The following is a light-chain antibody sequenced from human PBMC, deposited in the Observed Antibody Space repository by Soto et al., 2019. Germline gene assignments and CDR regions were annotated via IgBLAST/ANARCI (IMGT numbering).Light chain of an antibody. CDR2: DAS. V-gene: IGKV3-20*01. CDR3: QHYGSSRT. J-gene: IGKJ1*01. CDR1: QSVSGTY. Sequence: EIVLTQSPGTLSLSPGERATLSCRASQSVSGTYLAWYQQQPGQAPRLLIFDASTRATGIPDRFSGSGSGTDFTLTISRLEPEDFAVYYCQHYGSSRTFGQGTRVEAK.